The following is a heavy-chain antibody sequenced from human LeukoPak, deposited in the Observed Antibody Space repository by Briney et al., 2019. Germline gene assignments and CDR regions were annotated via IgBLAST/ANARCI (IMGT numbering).Heavy chain of an antibody. J-gene: IGHJ5*02. Sequence: NPSETLSLTCTVSGGSISRSGYYWGWIRQPPGKGLEWIASIYYSGNTYYNPSLKSRVTISVDTSKNQLSLKLSSLTAADTAVYYCARHEYSGSYYGLSWFDPWGQGTLVTVSS. CDR1: GGSISRSGYY. V-gene: IGHV4-39*01. CDR2: IYYSGNT. CDR3: ARHEYSGSYYGLSWFDP. D-gene: IGHD1-26*01.